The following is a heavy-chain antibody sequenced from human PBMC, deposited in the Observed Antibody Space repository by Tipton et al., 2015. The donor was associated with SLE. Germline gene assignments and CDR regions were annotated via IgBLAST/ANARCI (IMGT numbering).Heavy chain of an antibody. CDR3: ARGMKVAGTYYFDY. V-gene: IGHV4-39*07. Sequence: TLSLTCIVSGGSISTSNSYWGCIRQPPGKGLEWIGSFFYSGSTYYNPSLKSRATISVDTSKNQFSLKLSSVTAADTAVYYCARGMKVAGTYYFDYWGQGTLVTVSS. CDR1: GGSISTSNSY. J-gene: IGHJ4*02. CDR2: FFYSGST. D-gene: IGHD6-19*01.